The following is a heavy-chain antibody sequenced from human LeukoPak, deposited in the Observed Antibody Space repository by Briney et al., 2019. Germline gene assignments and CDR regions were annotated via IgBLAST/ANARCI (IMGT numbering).Heavy chain of an antibody. CDR1: GFTFGSYA. CDR2: ITSSGGNT. D-gene: IGHD5-18*01. CDR3: ARDLTPGYTYGSEEY. V-gene: IGHV3-23*01. J-gene: IGHJ4*02. Sequence: GGSLRLSCAASGFTFGSYAMNWVRQAPGKGLEWVPSITSSGGNTYYADSVKGRFTISRDNSKNALYLLMNSLRPEDTAVYYCARDLTPGYTYGSEEYWGQGTLVTVSS.